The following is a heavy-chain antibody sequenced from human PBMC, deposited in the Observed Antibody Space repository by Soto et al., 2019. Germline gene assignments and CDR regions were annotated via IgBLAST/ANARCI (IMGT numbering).Heavy chain of an antibody. D-gene: IGHD3-10*01. V-gene: IGHV3-30*04. CDR2: ISSDGNTK. Sequence: QVYLVESGGGVVQPGKSLRLSCTVSGFTFPNFAMHWVRQAPGKGPEWVALISSDGNTKYYADSVKGRFTISRDNSKNTLYLQMSGLRIEDTAVFYCAKDHYLSRSGSPSPYYVDYWGQGTLVTVSS. CDR3: AKDHYLSRSGSPSPYYVDY. CDR1: GFTFPNFA. J-gene: IGHJ4*02.